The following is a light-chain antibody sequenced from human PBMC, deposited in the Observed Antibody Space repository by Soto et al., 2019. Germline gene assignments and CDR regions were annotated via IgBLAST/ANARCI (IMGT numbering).Light chain of an antibody. Sequence: QSALTQPASVSGSPGQSITISCTGTSSDVGDYNYVSWYQQHPGKAPKLMIYEVSNRPSGVSNRFSGSKSGNTASLTISGLQAEDEADYYCSSYTSSNTWVFGGGT. CDR2: EVS. CDR3: SSYTSSNTWV. CDR1: SSDVGDYNY. J-gene: IGLJ3*02. V-gene: IGLV2-14*01.